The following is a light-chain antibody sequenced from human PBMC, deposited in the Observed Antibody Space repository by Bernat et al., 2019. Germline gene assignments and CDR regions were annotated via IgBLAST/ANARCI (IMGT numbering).Light chain of an antibody. CDR3: MQALQTPLT. CDR2: LGS. CDR1: QSLLYSNGYNY. J-gene: IGKJ4*01. V-gene: IGKV2-28*01. Sequence: DIVMTQSPLSLSITPGEPASISCRSSQSLLYSNGYNYLDWYLQKPGQSPQLLIYLGSNRASGVPDRFSGSGSGTDFTLKISRVEAEDVGVYYCMQALQTPLTFGGGTKVDSK.